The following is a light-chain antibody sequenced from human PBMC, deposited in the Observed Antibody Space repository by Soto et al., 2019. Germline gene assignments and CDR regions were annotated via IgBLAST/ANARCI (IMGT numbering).Light chain of an antibody. Sequence: DIQMTQSPSSLSASVGDRVTITCQASQDIKNYLNWYQQKSGKAPKLLIYDASDLETGVPSRFIGGGSWTDITFTINSLQPEDIATYYCQQYDNLPLTFAGGTKVEIK. V-gene: IGKV1-33*01. CDR2: DAS. J-gene: IGKJ4*01. CDR3: QQYDNLPLT. CDR1: QDIKNY.